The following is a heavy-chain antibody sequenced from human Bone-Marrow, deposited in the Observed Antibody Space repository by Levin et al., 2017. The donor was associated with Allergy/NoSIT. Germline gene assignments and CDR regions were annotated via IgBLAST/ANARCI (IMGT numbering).Heavy chain of an antibody. D-gene: IGHD2-2*01. Sequence: GGSLRLSCAASGFTFSSYSMNWVRQAPGKGLEWVSSISSSSSYIYYADSVKGRFTISRDNAKNSLYLQMNRLRAEDTAVYYCATTSSDIVVVPAAMGTFDYWGQGTLVTVSS. CDR3: ATTSSDIVVVPAAMGTFDY. J-gene: IGHJ4*02. V-gene: IGHV3-21*01. CDR2: ISSSSSYI. CDR1: GFTFSSYS.